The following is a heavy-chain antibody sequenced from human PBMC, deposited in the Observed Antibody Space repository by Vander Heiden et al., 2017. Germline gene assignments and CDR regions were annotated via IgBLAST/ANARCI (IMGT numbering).Heavy chain of an antibody. CDR3: ARRVVGAPRAFDI. CDR1: GFTFSSYG. V-gene: IGHV3-48*01. CDR2: IGTSSSNI. J-gene: IGHJ3*02. D-gene: IGHD1-26*01. Sequence: EVQLVESGGGLVQPGGSLRLSCAAPGFTFSSYGMNWVRQAPGKGLEWVSYIGTSSSNIYYADSVKGRFTISRDNAKNSLYLQMNSLRAEDTAVYYCARRVVGAPRAFDIWGQGTMVTVSS.